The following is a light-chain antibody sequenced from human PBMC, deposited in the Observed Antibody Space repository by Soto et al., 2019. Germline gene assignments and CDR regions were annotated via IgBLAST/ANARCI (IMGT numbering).Light chain of an antibody. Sequence: EIVLTQSPATLSLSPGERDTLSCRASQSVSNFLAWYQQKPGQAPRLLIYDSSNRATGIPVRFSGSGSGTDFTLTISSLEPEDFSVYYCQQRSNWPWTFGQGTKVEIK. CDR1: QSVSNF. CDR2: DSS. J-gene: IGKJ1*01. V-gene: IGKV3-11*01. CDR3: QQRSNWPWT.